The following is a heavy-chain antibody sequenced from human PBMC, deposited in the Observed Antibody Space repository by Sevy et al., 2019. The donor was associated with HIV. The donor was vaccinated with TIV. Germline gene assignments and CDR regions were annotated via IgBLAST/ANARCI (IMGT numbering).Heavy chain of an antibody. CDR1: GFTFSNNR. Sequence: GESLKISCAASGFTFSNNRMHWVRQAPGKGLVWVSRIESDETTSYTDSVKGRFTISRDNAKNTLYLQMNSLKAEDSAVYHCARDHHYGDWGQGTLVTVSS. CDR3: ARDHHYGD. V-gene: IGHV3-74*01. CDR2: IESDETT. D-gene: IGHD4-17*01. J-gene: IGHJ4*02.